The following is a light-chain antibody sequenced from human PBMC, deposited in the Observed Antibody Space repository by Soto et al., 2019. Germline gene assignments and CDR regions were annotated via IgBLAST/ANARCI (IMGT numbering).Light chain of an antibody. J-gene: IGKJ4*01. CDR1: QNVGGY. CDR2: DAS. CDR3: QQRNSWPLT. Sequence: EIVLTQSPSTLSLSTGERATLSCRASQNVGGYLAWYQQKPGQAPRLLISDASNRAAGIPARFSGIGSGTDFTLTISSLEPEDFAVYYCQQRNSWPLTFGGGTKVDIK. V-gene: IGKV3-11*01.